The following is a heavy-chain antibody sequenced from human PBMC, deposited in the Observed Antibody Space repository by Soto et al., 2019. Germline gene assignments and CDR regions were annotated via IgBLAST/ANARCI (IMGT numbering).Heavy chain of an antibody. Sequence: SSVQASCEASGYPITSYGISWVRQAPGQGLEWMGWISAYNGNTNYAQKLQGRVTMTTDTSTSTAHMELRSLRSDDTAVYYCARESELLGLFDICGQGSQVTVAA. D-gene: IGHD1-7*01. CDR2: ISAYNGNT. CDR1: GYPITSYG. J-gene: IGHJ5*02. CDR3: ARESELLGLFDI. V-gene: IGHV1-18*01.